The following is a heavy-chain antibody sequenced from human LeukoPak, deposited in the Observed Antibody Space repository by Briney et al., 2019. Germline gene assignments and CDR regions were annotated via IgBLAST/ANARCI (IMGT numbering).Heavy chain of an antibody. CDR2: INSDGSST. V-gene: IGHV3-74*01. CDR1: GFTFSSYW. Sequence: PGGSLRLSCAASGFTFSSYWMHWVRQAPGKGLVWVSRINSDGSSTSYADSVKGRFTISRDNAKNSLYLQMNSLRAEDTAVYYCARDQGYYDANNWFDPWGQGTLVTVSS. CDR3: ARDQGYYDANNWFDP. J-gene: IGHJ5*02. D-gene: IGHD1-26*01.